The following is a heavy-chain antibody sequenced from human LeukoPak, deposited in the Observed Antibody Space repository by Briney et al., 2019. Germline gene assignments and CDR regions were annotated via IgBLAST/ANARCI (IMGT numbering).Heavy chain of an antibody. CDR1: GFIFSSYA. V-gene: IGHV3-23*01. J-gene: IGHJ4*02. CDR2: ISQNGGT. Sequence: GTSLRLSCAASGFIFSSYAMSWVRQAPGKGLEWVSSISQNGGTYYAESVKGRFTISRDNSKNTLYLQMNSLRAEDTAVYYCAKRVAVTGITFYFDYWGQGTLVTVSS. D-gene: IGHD2-21*02. CDR3: AKRVAVTGITFYFDY.